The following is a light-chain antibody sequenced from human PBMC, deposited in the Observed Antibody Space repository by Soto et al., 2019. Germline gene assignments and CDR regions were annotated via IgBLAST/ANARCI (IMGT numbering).Light chain of an antibody. CDR2: DVS. CDR1: SSDVGGYNY. Sequence: QSALTQPASVSGSPGQSITISCTGTSSDVGGYNYVSWYQQHPGNAPKLMIYDVSNRPSGVSNRFSGSKSGNTASLTISGLQAEDEANDYCSSYTSSSTPYVFGTGTKVTVL. J-gene: IGLJ1*01. CDR3: SSYTSSSTPYV. V-gene: IGLV2-14*01.